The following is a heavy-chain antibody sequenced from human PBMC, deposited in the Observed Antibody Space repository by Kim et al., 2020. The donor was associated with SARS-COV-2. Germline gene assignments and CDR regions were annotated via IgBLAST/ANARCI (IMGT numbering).Heavy chain of an antibody. J-gene: IGHJ4*02. Sequence: GYGDSVKGRFSISRDNRKISLYLQMNSLRAEDSAVYHCVRGYAGGPFDFWGQGALVTVSS. V-gene: IGHV3-20*01. D-gene: IGHD3-16*01. CDR3: VRGYAGGPFDF.